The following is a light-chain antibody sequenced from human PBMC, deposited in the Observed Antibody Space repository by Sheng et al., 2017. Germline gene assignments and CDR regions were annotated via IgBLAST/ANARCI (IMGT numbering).Light chain of an antibody. Sequence: EVVMTQSPATLSVSPGERATLSCRASQSVSTTVAWYQQKPGQAPRLLIYDASNRATGIPARFSGSGSGTDFTLTISSLEPEDFAVYYCQQRSNWPITFGQGTRLEIK. CDR2: DAS. V-gene: IGKV3-11*01. CDR3: QQRSNWPIT. CDR1: QSVSTT. J-gene: IGKJ5*01.